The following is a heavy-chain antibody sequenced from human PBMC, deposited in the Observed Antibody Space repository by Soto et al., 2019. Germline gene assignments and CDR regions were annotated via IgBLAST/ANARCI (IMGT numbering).Heavy chain of an antibody. Sequence: QVQLVQSGAEMREPGSSVWVSCKASGGSLDSLTISWLRQAPGQGLEWMGRIITVVSMASSAEKFQDRIKIDAHKSTNTIDMEVTNLRSDDTAMYYCVGQMLEPRDSWGQGNPIIVSS. CDR2: IITVVSMA. D-gene: IGHD1-1*01. J-gene: IGHJ4*02. CDR1: GGSLDSLT. V-gene: IGHV1-69*02. CDR3: VGQMLEPRDS.